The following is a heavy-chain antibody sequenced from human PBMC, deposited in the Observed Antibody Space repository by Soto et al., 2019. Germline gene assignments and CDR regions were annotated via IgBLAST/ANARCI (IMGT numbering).Heavy chain of an antibody. CDR3: ARHVYCSGGSCYSGYFDY. CDR2: IYYSGST. D-gene: IGHD2-15*01. Sequence: QLQLQESGPGLVKPSETLSLTCTVSGGSISSSSYYWGWIRQPPGKGLEWIGSIYYSGSTYYNPSLKSRVTISVDTSKNQFSLKLSSVTAADTAVYYCARHVYCSGGSCYSGYFDYWGQGTLVTVSS. J-gene: IGHJ4*02. V-gene: IGHV4-39*01. CDR1: GGSISSSSYY.